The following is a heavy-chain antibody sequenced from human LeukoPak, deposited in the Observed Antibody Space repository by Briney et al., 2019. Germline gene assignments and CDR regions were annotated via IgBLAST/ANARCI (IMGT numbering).Heavy chain of an antibody. CDR3: ATKGYCSSTRCED. V-gene: IGHV1-8*01. CDR1: GYTFTTYD. Sequence: VSVKVSCKASGYTFTTYDIHWVRQATGQGLEWMGWMSPNSGNTGYAQKFQGRVTMAEDTSTDTAYMELSSLRSEDTAVYYCATKGYCSSTRCEDWGQGTLVTVS. J-gene: IGHJ4*02. D-gene: IGHD2-2*01. CDR2: MSPNSGNT.